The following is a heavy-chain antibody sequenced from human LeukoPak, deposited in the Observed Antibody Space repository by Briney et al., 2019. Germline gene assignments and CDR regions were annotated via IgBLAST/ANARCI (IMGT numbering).Heavy chain of an antibody. V-gene: IGHV3-23*01. CDR2: ISGSGGST. J-gene: IGHJ4*02. D-gene: IGHD6-19*01. CDR3: AKDSVYSSGWYWTDYFDY. CDR1: GFTFSSYA. Sequence: GGSLRLSCAASGFTFSSYAMSWVRQAPGKGLEWVSVISGSGGSTYYADSVKGRFTISRDNSKNTLYLQMNSLRAEDTAVYYCAKDSVYSSGWYWTDYFDYWGQGTLVTVSS.